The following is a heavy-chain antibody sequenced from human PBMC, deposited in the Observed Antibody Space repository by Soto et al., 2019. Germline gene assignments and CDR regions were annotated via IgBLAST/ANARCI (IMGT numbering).Heavy chain of an antibody. D-gene: IGHD3-22*01. Sequence: GESLKISCKGSGYSFAGYWITWVRQKPGKGLEWMGRIDPSDSQTYYSPSFRGHVTISVTKSITTVFLQWSSLRASDTAMYYCTRQIYDSDTGPNFQYYFDSWGQGTPVTVSS. J-gene: IGHJ4*02. CDR1: GYSFAGYW. V-gene: IGHV5-10-1*01. CDR3: TRQIYDSDTGPNFQYYFDS. CDR2: IDPSDSQT.